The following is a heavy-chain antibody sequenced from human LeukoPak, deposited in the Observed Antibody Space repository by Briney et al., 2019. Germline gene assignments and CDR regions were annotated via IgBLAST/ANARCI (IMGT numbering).Heavy chain of an antibody. CDR2: INYIRTT. J-gene: IGHJ6*02. D-gene: IGHD6-13*01. Sequence: PETLSLTCNVSGGSISSYYWNWLRQTPGKGLERFGYINYIRTTDYNPSLKSRVTISLDTSKNRFSLKLSSVTAADTAMYYCARSYSSSDHYYYYGMDVWGQGTTVTVSS. CDR1: GGSISSYY. V-gene: IGHV4-59*08. CDR3: ARSYSSSDHYYYYGMDV.